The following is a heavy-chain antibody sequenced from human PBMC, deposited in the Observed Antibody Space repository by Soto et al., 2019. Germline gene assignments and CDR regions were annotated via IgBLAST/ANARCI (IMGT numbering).Heavy chain of an antibody. CDR3: ARGGPIFGVVPLRVYYYYYYMDV. CDR2: INHSGST. V-gene: IGHV4-34*01. J-gene: IGHJ6*03. CDR1: GGSFSGYY. Sequence: QVQLQQWGAGLLKPSETLSLTCAVYGGSFSGYYWSWIRQPPGKGLEWIGEINHSGSTNYNPSLKSRVTLSVDTSKNQFSLKLSSVTAADTAVYYCARGGPIFGVVPLRVYYYYYYMDVWGKGTTVTVSS. D-gene: IGHD3-3*01.